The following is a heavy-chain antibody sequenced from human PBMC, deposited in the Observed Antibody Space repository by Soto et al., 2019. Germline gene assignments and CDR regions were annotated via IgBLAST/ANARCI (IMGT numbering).Heavy chain of an antibody. CDR1: GGSISSYY. CDR2: IYYSGST. Sequence: PSETLSLTCTVSGGSISSYYWSWIRQPPGKGLEWIGYIYYSGSTNYNPSLKSRVTISVDTSKNQFSLKLSSVTAADTAVYYCASMYYYDSSGLWYFDLWGRGTLVTVSS. V-gene: IGHV4-59*01. CDR3: ASMYYYDSSGLWYFDL. J-gene: IGHJ2*01. D-gene: IGHD3-22*01.